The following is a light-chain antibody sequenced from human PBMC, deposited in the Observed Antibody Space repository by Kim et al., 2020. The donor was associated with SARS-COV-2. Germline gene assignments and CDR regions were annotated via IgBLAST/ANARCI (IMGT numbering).Light chain of an antibody. Sequence: VALGQTVRITYQGDSLRSYYATWYQQKPGQALIVVNYSKNNRPAGIPDRFAGSRGGATSSLTIAGTQADDEADYYCNPRGSNDNVLFGGGTQLTVL. CDR3: NPRGSNDNVL. CDR2: SKN. CDR1: SLRSYY. V-gene: IGLV3-19*01. J-gene: IGLJ2*01.